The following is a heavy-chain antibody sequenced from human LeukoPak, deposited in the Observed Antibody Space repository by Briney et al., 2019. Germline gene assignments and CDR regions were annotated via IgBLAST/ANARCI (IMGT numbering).Heavy chain of an antibody. CDR2: IYTSGST. V-gene: IGHV4-4*07. CDR1: GGSISSYY. Sequence: SETLSLTCTVSGGSISSYYWSWIRQPAGKGLEWIGRIYTSGSTNYNASLKSRVSVSVDTSKNQFSLKLSSVTAADTAVFYCARENSGSYREFDYWGQGTLVTVS. D-gene: IGHD1-26*01. J-gene: IGHJ4*02. CDR3: ARENSGSYREFDY.